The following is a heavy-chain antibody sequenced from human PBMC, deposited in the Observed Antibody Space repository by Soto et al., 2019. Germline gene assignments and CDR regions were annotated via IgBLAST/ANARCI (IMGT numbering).Heavy chain of an antibody. CDR3: ARLPRIQLWLGWLDP. CDR2: INYSGST. D-gene: IGHD5-18*01. J-gene: IGHJ5*02. V-gene: IGHV4-39*01. Sequence: QLQLQESGPGLVKPSETLSLTCTVSGGSISSCSYYWGWIRQPPGKGLEWIGTINYSGSTYYNPSLNSRVTISVDTSKNQFSLKVGSVTAADTAIYYCARLPRIQLWLGWLDPWGQGTLVTVSS. CDR1: GGSISSCSYY.